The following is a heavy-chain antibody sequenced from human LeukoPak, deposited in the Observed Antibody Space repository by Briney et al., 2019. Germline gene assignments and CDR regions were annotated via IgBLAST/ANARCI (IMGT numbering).Heavy chain of an antibody. CDR2: IIPIFGTA. J-gene: IGHJ5*02. D-gene: IGHD3-10*01. V-gene: IGHV1-69*13. Sequence: SVKVSCKASGGTFSSYAISWVRQAPGQGLEWMGGIIPIFGTANYAQKFQGRVTITADESASTAYMELSSLRSEDTAVYYCAREDEFPVNYYGSGSWGNWFDPWGQGTLVTVSS. CDR3: AREDEFPVNYYGSGSWGNWFDP. CDR1: GGTFSSYA.